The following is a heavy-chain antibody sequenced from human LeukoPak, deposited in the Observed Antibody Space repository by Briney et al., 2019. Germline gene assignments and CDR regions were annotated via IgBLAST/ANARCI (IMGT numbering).Heavy chain of an antibody. D-gene: IGHD3-9*01. J-gene: IGHJ5*02. CDR2: ISSRSSTI. CDR3: ARAELRYFYWFDP. CDR1: GFTFSSYS. V-gene: IGHV3-48*04. Sequence: GGSLRLSCAASGFTFSSYSMNWVRQAPGKGLEWVSYISSRSSTIYYADSVKGRFTISRDNAKNSLYLQMNSLRAEDTAVYYCARAELRYFYWFDPWGQGTLVTVSS.